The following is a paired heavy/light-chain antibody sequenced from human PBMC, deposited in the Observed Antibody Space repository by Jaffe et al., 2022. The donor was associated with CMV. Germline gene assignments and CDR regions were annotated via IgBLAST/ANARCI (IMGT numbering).Light chain of an antibody. J-gene: IGKJ3*01. CDR3: QQYNNWPPA. V-gene: IGKV3-15*01. Sequence: EIVMTQSPATLSVSPGERATLSCRASQSVSSNLAWYQQKPGQAPRLLIYGASTRATGIPARFSGSGSGTEFTLTISSLQSEDFAVYYCQQYNNWPPAFGPGTKVDIK. CDR1: QSVSSN. CDR2: GAS.
Heavy chain of an antibody. Sequence: QVQLVQSGAEVKKPGASVKVSCKASGYTFTSYGISWVRQAPGQGLEWMGWISAYNGNTNYAQKLQGRVTMTTDTSTSTAYMELRSLRSDDTAVYYCARDRLTWIQLWSFDWYFDLWGRGTLVTVSS. CDR3: ARDRLTWIQLWSFDWYFDL. CDR2: ISAYNGNT. D-gene: IGHD5-18*01. V-gene: IGHV1-18*04. CDR1: GYTFTSYG. J-gene: IGHJ2*01.